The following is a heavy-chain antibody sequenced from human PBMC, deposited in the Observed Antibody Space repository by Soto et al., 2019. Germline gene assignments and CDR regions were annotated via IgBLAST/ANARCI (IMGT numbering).Heavy chain of an antibody. CDR2: IYYSGNT. Sequence: SETLSLTCTVSGGSVSSGDYYWSWIRQPPGKGLEWIGYIYYSGNTNCNHSLKSRVIISVDTSKNLFSLKLTSVTAADTAVYYCARIPVDTSMIYWLDPWGQGTLVTVSS. V-gene: IGHV4-61*08. D-gene: IGHD5-18*01. CDR1: GGSVSSGDYY. J-gene: IGHJ5*02. CDR3: ARIPVDTSMIYWLDP.